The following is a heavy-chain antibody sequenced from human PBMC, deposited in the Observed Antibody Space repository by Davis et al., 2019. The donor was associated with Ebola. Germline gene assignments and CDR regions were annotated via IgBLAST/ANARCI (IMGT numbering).Heavy chain of an antibody. CDR2: LCTSADT. CDR1: VFLFTSYV. CDR3: AKDTSNVWFDI. J-gene: IGHJ3*02. Sequence: GESLKISCAASVFLFTSYVMSWVRQAPGKGLEWVSTLCTSADTYYADSVKGRFTISRDNSKNTLYLQMNGLRVEDTAIYYCAKDTSNVWFDIWGQGTMVTVSS. V-gene: IGHV3-23*01. D-gene: IGHD6-19*01.